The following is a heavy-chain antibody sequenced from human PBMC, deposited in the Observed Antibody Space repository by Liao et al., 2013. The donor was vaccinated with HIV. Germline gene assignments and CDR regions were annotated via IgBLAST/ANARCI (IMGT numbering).Heavy chain of an antibody. Sequence: QVQLQESGPGLVKPSETLSLTCTVSGGSIGNYYWTWIRQPAGKGLEWIGRIYTSGSTDYNPSLKSRVTMSVDTSKNQFSLKLTSVTAADTAVYYCARGARGTIFGVVIFHRFFDLWAVAPWSLSLQ. CDR3: ARGARGTIFGVVIFHRFFDL. J-gene: IGHJ2*01. V-gene: IGHV4-4*07. D-gene: IGHD3-3*01. CDR2: IYTSGST. CDR1: GGSIGNYY.